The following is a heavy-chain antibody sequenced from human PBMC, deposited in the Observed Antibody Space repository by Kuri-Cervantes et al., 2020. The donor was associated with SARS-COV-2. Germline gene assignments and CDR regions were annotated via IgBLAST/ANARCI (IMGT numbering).Heavy chain of an antibody. D-gene: IGHD1-7*01. CDR1: GYSISSGYY. CDR3: ARDPKLGSPPA. CDR2: IYHSGST. V-gene: IGHV4-38-2*02. J-gene: IGHJ5*02. Sequence: SETLSLTCAVSGYSISSGYYWGWIRQPPGKGLEWIGSIYHSGSTYYNPSLKSRVTISVDTSKNQLSLKLSSVTAADTAVYYCARDPKLGSPPAWGQGTLVTVSS.